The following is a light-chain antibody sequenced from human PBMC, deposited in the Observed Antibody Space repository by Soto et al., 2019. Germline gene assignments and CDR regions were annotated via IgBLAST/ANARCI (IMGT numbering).Light chain of an antibody. CDR2: GAS. J-gene: IGKJ1*01. V-gene: IGKV3-15*01. CDR3: QQYNNWPQT. Sequence: EIVMTPSPAPLSVSPGERATLSRRASQSVSSNLAWYQQKPGQAPRLLIYGASTRATGIPARFSGSGSGTEFTLTISSLQSEDFAVYYCQQYNNWPQTFGQGTKVDIK. CDR1: QSVSSN.